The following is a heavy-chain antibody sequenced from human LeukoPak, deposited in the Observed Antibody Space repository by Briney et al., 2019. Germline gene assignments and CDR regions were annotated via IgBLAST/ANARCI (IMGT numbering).Heavy chain of an antibody. J-gene: IGHJ4*02. CDR2: ISSSGSTI. CDR3: ARVAIAAAAPDY. V-gene: IGHV3-48*03. Sequence: GGSLRLSCTASGFTFSNYAMNWVRQAPGKGLEWVSYISSSGSTIYYADSVKGRFTISRDNAKNSLYLQMNSLRAEDTAVYYCARVAIAAAAPDYWGQGTLVTVSS. CDR1: GFTFSNYA. D-gene: IGHD6-13*01.